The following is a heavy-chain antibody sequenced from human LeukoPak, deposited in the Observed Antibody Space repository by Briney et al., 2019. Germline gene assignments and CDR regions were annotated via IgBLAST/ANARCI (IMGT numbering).Heavy chain of an antibody. CDR3: ARERGSSIVAWFDP. J-gene: IGHJ5*02. D-gene: IGHD2-2*01. CDR2: INPNSGDT. V-gene: IGHV1-2*02. CDR1: GYTFSDYY. Sequence: ASVKVSCKTSGYTFSDYYIHWIRQAPGQGLEWVGWINPNSGDTDYAQKFQGRVTMTRDTSISTAYMELSRLRSDDTAVYYCARERGSSIVAWFDPWGQGTLVTVSS.